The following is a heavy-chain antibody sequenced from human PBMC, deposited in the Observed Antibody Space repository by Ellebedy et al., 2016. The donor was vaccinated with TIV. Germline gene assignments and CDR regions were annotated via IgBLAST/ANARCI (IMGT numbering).Heavy chain of an antibody. CDR3: ARSGGAVAVDAFDI. CDR1: GGTFSSYA. J-gene: IGHJ3*02. D-gene: IGHD6-19*01. Sequence: SVKVSXXASGGTFSSYAISWVRQAPGQGLEWMGGIIPIFGTANYAQKFQGRVTITADESTSTAYMELSSLRSEDTAVYYCARSGGAVAVDAFDIWGQGTMVTVSS. CDR2: IIPIFGTA. V-gene: IGHV1-69*13.